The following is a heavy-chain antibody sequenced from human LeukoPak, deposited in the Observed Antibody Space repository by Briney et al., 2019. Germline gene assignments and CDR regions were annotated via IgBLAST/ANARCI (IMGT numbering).Heavy chain of an antibody. CDR2: ITSSSHI. Sequence: GGTLSLSCAASGVSFSSDSMDWGCEGPGEGMEWVSSITSSSHIYYADSVKGRFTISRDNAENSLYLQMNSPAAEDTAEYYCARQNSQNDYWGQGTLVTVSS. J-gene: IGHJ4*02. V-gene: IGHV3-21*01. CDR3: ARQNSQNDY. CDR1: GVSFSSDS.